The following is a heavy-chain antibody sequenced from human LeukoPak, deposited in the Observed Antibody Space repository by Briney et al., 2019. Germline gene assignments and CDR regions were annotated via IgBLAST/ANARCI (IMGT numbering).Heavy chain of an antibody. CDR1: GGSISGYY. D-gene: IGHD3-22*01. CDR3: ARDYYDSSGYRYNWFDP. CDR2: IYHSGST. V-gene: IGHV4-59*12. Sequence: SETLSLTCTVSGGSISGYYYYWIRQPPGKGLEWIGYIYHSGSTYYNPSLKSRVTISVDRSKNQFSLKLSSVTAADTAVYYCARDYYDSSGYRYNWFDPWGQGTLVTVSS. J-gene: IGHJ5*02.